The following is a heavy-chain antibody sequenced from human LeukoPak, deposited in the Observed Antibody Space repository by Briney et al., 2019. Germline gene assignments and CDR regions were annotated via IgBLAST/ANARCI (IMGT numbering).Heavy chain of an antibody. CDR3: ARGHYDSSGYYLNCFDY. CDR2: MNPSSGNT. CDR1: GYTFTSYD. J-gene: IGHJ4*02. D-gene: IGHD3-22*01. V-gene: IGHV1-8*01. Sequence: ASVKVSCKASGYTFTSYDINWVRQATGQGLEWMGWMNPSSGNTGYAQKFQGRVTMTRNTSISTAYMELSSLRSEDTAVYYCARGHYDSSGYYLNCFDYWGQGTLVTVSS.